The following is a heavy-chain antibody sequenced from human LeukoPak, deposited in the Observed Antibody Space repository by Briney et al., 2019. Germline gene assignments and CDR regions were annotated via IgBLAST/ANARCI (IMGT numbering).Heavy chain of an antibody. CDR3: TRSRITGTFDY. J-gene: IGHJ4*02. V-gene: IGHV1-69*13. Sequence: ASVRVSCKASGGTFSSYAISWVRQAPGQGLEWMGGIVPIFGTANYAQKFQGRVTITADESTSTAYMELSSLRSEDTAVYYCTRSRITGTFDYWGQGTLVTVSS. D-gene: IGHD1-20*01. CDR2: IVPIFGTA. CDR1: GGTFSSYA.